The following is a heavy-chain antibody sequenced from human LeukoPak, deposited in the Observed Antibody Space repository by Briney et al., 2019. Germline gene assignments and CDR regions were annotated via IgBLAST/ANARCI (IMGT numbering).Heavy chain of an antibody. D-gene: IGHD3-10*01. CDR1: GGSFSGYY. CDR3: ARDDITNSAFDI. CDR2: INHSGST. Sequence: SETLSLTCAVYGGSFSGYYWSWIRQPPGKGLEWIGEINHSGSTNYNPSLKSRVTISVDTSKNQFSLKLSSVTAADTAVYYCARDDITNSAFDIWGQGTMVTVSS. J-gene: IGHJ3*02. V-gene: IGHV4-34*01.